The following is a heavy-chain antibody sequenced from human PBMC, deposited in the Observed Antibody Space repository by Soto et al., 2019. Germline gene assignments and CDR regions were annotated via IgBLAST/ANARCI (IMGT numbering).Heavy chain of an antibody. J-gene: IGHJ4*02. CDR1: GFTFSSYG. CDR3: ARATYSGSYYHDY. D-gene: IGHD1-26*01. Sequence: GGSLRLSCAASGFTFSSYGMHWVRQAPGKGLEWVAVIWYDGSNKYYADSVKGRFTISRDNSKNTLYLQMNSLRAEDTAVYYCARATYSGSYYHDYWGQGTLVTVSS. CDR2: IWYDGSNK. V-gene: IGHV3-33*01.